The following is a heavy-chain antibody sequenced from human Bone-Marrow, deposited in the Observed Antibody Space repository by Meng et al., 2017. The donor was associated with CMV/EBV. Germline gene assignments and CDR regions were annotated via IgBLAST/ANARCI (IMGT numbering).Heavy chain of an antibody. V-gene: IGHV1-2*02. D-gene: IGHD1-26*01. Sequence: ASVKVSCKASGYTFTGYYMHWVRQAPGQGLEWMGWINPNSGGTNYAQKFQGRVTMTRDTSISTAYMGLSRLRSDDTAVYYCARVPAWSGSYDDLDYWGQGTLVTVSS. CDR2: INPNSGGT. CDR1: GYTFTGYY. CDR3: ARVPAWSGSYDDLDY. J-gene: IGHJ4*02.